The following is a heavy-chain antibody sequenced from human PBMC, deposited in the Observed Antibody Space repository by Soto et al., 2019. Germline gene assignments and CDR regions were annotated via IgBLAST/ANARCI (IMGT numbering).Heavy chain of an antibody. J-gene: IGHJ6*02. CDR3: AKVIPNERDYDYGDYTEQAVRVGGMDV. CDR1: GFTFSSYA. CDR2: ISGSGGST. D-gene: IGHD4-17*01. Sequence: GGSLRLSCAASGFTFSSYAMSWVRQAPGKGLEWVSAISGSGGSTYYADSVKGRFTISRDNSKNTLYLQMNSLRAEDTAVYYCAKVIPNERDYDYGDYTEQAVRVGGMDVWGQGTTVTVSS. V-gene: IGHV3-23*01.